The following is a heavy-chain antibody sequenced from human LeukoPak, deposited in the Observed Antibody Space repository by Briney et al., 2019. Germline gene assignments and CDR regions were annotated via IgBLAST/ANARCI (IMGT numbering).Heavy chain of an antibody. V-gene: IGHV4-34*01. D-gene: IGHD5-18*01. J-gene: IGHJ4*02. CDR2: INHSGST. CDR3: ARGGIQLWSLGGAFDY. Sequence: PSETLSLTCAVYGGSFSGYYWSCIRQPPGKGLEWIGEINHSGSTNYNPSLKSRVTISVDTSKNQFSLKLSSVTAADTAVYYCARGGIQLWSLGGAFDYWGQGTLVTVSS. CDR1: GGSFSGYY.